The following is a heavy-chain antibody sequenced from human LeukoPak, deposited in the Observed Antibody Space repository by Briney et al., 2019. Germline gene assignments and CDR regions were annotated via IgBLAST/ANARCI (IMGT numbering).Heavy chain of an antibody. V-gene: IGHV1-69*13. Sequence: GASVKVSCKASGYTFTSYGISWVRQAPGQGLEWMGGIIPIFGTANYAQKFQGRVTITADESTSTAYMELSSLRSEDTAVYYCARVGSVVVAASGYNWFDPWGQGTLDTVSS. CDR3: ARVGSVVVAASGYNWFDP. D-gene: IGHD2-15*01. CDR2: IIPIFGTA. J-gene: IGHJ5*02. CDR1: GYTFTSYG.